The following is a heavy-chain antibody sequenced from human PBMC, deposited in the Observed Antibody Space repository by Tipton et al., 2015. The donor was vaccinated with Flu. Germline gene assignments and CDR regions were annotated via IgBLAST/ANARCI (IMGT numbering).Heavy chain of an antibody. J-gene: IGHJ4*02. CDR1: GDSIRSSNYY. D-gene: IGHD3-16*01. Sequence: TLSLTCGVSGDSIRSSNYYWGWIRQPPGKGLEWIGNTFHSGNTYLNPSLKSRVTMSIDASKNQFSLKLSSVTASDTAVYYCARLRLGRHLSDFDYWGQGTLVTVSS. CDR2: TFHSGNT. CDR3: ARLRLGRHLSDFDY. V-gene: IGHV4-39*07.